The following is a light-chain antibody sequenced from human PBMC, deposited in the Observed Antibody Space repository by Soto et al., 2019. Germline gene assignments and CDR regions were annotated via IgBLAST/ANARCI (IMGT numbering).Light chain of an antibody. Sequence: EIVLTQSPATLSLSPGERATLSCRASQNVSTYLAWYQQKPGQAPRLLIYDASNRATGIPARFSGSGSGTDFTLTISSLEPEDFAVYSCKQRPHLLTFGPGTKVDIK. CDR1: QNVSTY. J-gene: IGKJ3*01. V-gene: IGKV3-11*01. CDR3: KQRPHLLT. CDR2: DAS.